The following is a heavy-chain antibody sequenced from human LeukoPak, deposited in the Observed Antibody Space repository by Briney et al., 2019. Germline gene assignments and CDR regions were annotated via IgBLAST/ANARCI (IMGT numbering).Heavy chain of an antibody. CDR1: GGSTTSYY. CDR3: ARHSGGRDSSGEYWYFDL. V-gene: IGHV4-59*08. Sequence: SETLSLTCTVSGGSTTSYYWSWIRQPPGKGLEWIGYIYYSGSTNYNPSLKSRVTISVDTSKNQFSLKLSSVTAADTAVYYCARHSGGRDSSGEYWYFDLWGRDTLVTVSS. D-gene: IGHD3-22*01. J-gene: IGHJ2*01. CDR2: IYYSGST.